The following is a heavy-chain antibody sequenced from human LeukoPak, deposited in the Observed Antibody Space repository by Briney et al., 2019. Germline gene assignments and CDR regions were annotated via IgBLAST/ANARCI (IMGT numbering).Heavy chain of an antibody. CDR3: ASQSNKDY. J-gene: IGHJ4*02. Sequence: SETLSLTCTVSGGSISSSTYYWGWIRQPPGKGLEWIGSIYYSGSTYYNPSLKSRVTISVDTSKNQFSLKLSSVTAADTAVYYCASQSNKDYWGQGTLVTVSS. CDR2: IYYSGST. V-gene: IGHV4-39*01. D-gene: IGHD1/OR15-1a*01. CDR1: GGSISSSTYY.